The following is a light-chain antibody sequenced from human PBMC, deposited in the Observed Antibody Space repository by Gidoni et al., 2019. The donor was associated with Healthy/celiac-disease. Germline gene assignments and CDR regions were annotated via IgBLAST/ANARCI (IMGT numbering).Light chain of an antibody. CDR2: GAA. CDR1: QSVSSSY. CDR3: QQYGSSPPYT. J-gene: IGKJ2*01. Sequence: ELVLTQSPGTLSLAPGERATLSCRASQSVSSSYLAWYQQKPGQDPRLLIYGAASRATGIPDRFSGSGSGTDFTLTISRLEPEDFAVYYCQQYGSSPPYTFGQWTKLEIK. V-gene: IGKV3-20*01.